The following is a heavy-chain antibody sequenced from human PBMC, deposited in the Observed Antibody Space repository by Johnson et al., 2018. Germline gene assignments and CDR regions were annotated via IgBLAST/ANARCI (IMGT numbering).Heavy chain of an antibody. CDR3: AKDEATMIARAFDI. CDR2: IYSGGST. CDR1: GFTVSSNY. D-gene: IGHD3-22*01. V-gene: IGHV3-53*01. J-gene: IGHJ3*02. Sequence: QLVESGGGLIQRGGSLRRSCAASGFTVSSNYMSWVRQAPGKGLEWVSVIYSGGSTYYADSVKGRFTISRDNAKNTLYLQMNSLRADDTAVFYCAKDEATMIARAFDIWGQGTMVTVSS.